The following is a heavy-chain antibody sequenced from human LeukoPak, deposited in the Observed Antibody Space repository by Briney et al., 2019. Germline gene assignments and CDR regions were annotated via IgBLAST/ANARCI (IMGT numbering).Heavy chain of an antibody. D-gene: IGHD5-18*01. Sequence: SETLSLTCTVSGGSISSSPYYWGWIRQPPGKGLEWIGSIYCSGTTHYNPSLESRVTISVDTSKNQFSLKLASVTAADTAIYYCAKGAGGFSYHNWFDPWGQGTLVTVSS. CDR2: IYCSGTT. CDR1: GGSISSSPYY. V-gene: IGHV4-39*07. CDR3: AKGAGGFSYHNWFDP. J-gene: IGHJ5*02.